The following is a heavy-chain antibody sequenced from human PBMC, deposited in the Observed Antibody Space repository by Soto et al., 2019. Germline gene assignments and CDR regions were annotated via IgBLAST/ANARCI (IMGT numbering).Heavy chain of an antibody. V-gene: IGHV3-43D*04. CDR3: AKDITRGPTKNYDFWSGPDY. J-gene: IGHJ4*02. Sequence: LRLSCAASGFSFDEYAMHWVRQAPGQGLEWVSVVNWTGDSRYCADSVKGRFTISRDNSRNTLYLQMNSLRAEDTALYYCAKDITRGPTKNYDFWSGPDYWGQGTLVTVSS. CDR1: GFSFDEYA. D-gene: IGHD3-3*01. CDR2: VNWTGDSR.